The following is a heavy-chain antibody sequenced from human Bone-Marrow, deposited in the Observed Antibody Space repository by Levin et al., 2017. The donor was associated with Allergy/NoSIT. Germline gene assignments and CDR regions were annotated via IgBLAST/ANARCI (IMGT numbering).Heavy chain of an antibody. D-gene: IGHD3-10*01. CDR2: IGGTGSRT. CDR1: GFTSGTYA. J-gene: IGHJ5*02. Sequence: PGGSLRLSCVVSGFTSGTYAMSWVRQAPGKGLQWVSTIGGTGSRTYYADSVKGRFTISRDSSKNTLYLQMNSLRAEDTAVYYCATMYYASGTYGWFDPWGRGTLVTVSS. V-gene: IGHV3-23*01. CDR3: ATMYYASGTYGWFDP.